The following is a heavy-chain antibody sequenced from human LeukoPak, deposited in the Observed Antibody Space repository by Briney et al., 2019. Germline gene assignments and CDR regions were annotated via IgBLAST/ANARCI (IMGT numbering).Heavy chain of an antibody. Sequence: PSETLSLTCTVSSGSISSYYWSWIRQPPGKGLEWIGYMYYTGSISYNPSLKSRVTMSVDMSKNQFSLTLSSVTATDTAIYYCARADNTGWSSLDSWGQGTLVIVSS. V-gene: IGHV4-59*08. D-gene: IGHD6-19*01. J-gene: IGHJ4*02. CDR3: ARADNTGWSSLDS. CDR2: MYYTGSI. CDR1: SGSISSYY.